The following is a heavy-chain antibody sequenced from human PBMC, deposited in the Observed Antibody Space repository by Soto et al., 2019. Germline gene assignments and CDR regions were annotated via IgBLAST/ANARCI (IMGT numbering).Heavy chain of an antibody. J-gene: IGHJ4*02. CDR2: ISWNSGDI. CDR1: GFTFDDYA. Sequence: EVQLVESGGGLVQPGRSLRLSCAASGFTFDDYAMHLVRQVPGKGLEWVSGISWNSGDIGYADSVKGRFTISRDNAKNSLYLQMNSLRAEDTALYYCAKGGSGAVAGRTDYWGQGALVTVSS. V-gene: IGHV3-9*01. CDR3: AKGGSGAVAGRTDY. D-gene: IGHD6-19*01.